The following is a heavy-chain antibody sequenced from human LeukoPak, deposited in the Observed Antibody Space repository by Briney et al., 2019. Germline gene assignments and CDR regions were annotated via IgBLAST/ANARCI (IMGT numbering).Heavy chain of an antibody. D-gene: IGHD7-27*01. V-gene: IGHV3-7*01. CDR2: IKDDGSEK. Sequence: GGSLTLTCAASGSNFRKSWMTWVRQAPGKGLEWVANIKDDGSEKYYVDSVKGRFTISRDNAKNSLYLQMNSLGAEDTAVYYCSNWGDTWGLDFWGQGILVSVSS. CDR1: GSNFRKSW. J-gene: IGHJ4*02. CDR3: SNWGDTWGLDF.